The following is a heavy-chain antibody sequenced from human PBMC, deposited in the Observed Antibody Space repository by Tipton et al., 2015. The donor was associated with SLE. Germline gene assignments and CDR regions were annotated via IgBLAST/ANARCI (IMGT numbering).Heavy chain of an antibody. J-gene: IGHJ4*02. CDR3: ARVGGGSYYFDY. Sequence: KPGSSVKVSCKASGGTFSSYTISWVRQAPGQGLEWMGRIIPILGIANYAQKFQGRVTITADKSTSTAYMELSSLRSEDTAVYYCARVGGGSYYFDYWGQGTLVTVSS. CDR2: IIPILGIA. V-gene: IGHV1-69*02. D-gene: IGHD1-26*01. CDR1: GGTFSSYT.